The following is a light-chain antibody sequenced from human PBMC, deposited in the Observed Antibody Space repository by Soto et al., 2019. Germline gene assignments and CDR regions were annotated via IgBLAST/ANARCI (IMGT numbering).Light chain of an antibody. Sequence: QSALTQPASVSGSPGQSITIPCTGTNSDVGAYNYVSWYQHHPGKAPKLMIYEVFTRSSGVSSRFSGSKSGSTASLTISGLQAEDEADYYCTSYTTTNTLYVFGTGPKLTVL. V-gene: IGLV2-14*01. J-gene: IGLJ1*01. CDR3: TSYTTTNTLYV. CDR2: EVF. CDR1: NSDVGAYNY.